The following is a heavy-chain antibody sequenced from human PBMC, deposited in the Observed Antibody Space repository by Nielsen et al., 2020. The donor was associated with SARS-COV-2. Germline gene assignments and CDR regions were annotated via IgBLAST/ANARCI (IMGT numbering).Heavy chain of an antibody. D-gene: IGHD5-12*01. J-gene: IGHJ5*02. Sequence: ASVKVSCKASGYTFTSYGISWLRQAPGQGLEWMGWISAYNGNTNYAQKLQGRVTMTTDTSTSTAYMELRSLRSDDTAVYYCARGLSDSGYDRGSNWFDPWGQGTLVTVSS. CDR3: ARGLSDSGYDRGSNWFDP. CDR2: ISAYNGNT. V-gene: IGHV1-18*01. CDR1: GYTFTSYG.